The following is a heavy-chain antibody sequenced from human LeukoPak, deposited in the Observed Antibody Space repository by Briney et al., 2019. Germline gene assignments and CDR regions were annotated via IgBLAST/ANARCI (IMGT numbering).Heavy chain of an antibody. CDR3: ARGPLGYYFDY. J-gene: IGHJ4*02. V-gene: IGHV4-39*01. D-gene: IGHD3-3*01. CDR2: IYYSGST. CDR1: GGSISSSSYY. Sequence: SETLSLTCTVSGGSISSSSYYWGWIRQPPGKGLEWIGSIYYSGSTYYNPSLKSRVTISVDTSKNQFSLKLSSVTAADMAVYYCARGPLGYYFDYWGQGTLVTVSS.